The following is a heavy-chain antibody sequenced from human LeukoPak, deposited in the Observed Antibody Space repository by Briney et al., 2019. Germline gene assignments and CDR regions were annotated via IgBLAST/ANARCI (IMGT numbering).Heavy chain of an antibody. V-gene: IGHV3-64D*06. D-gene: IGHD3-9*01. CDR1: GFTFSSYA. CDR3: VKDQGNDILTAYV. J-gene: IGHJ1*01. CDR2: ISSNAYST. Sequence: PGGSLRLSCSTSGFTFSSYAMHWVRQAPGKGLEYISAISSNAYSTYYADSVKGRFTISRDNSKNTLYLQMSSLRPQDTALYYCVKDQGNDILTAYVWGQGTLVTVSS.